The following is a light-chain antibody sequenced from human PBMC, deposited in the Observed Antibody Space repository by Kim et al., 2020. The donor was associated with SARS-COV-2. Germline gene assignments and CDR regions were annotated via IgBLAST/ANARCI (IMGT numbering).Light chain of an antibody. CDR2: DNN. CDR1: TSNIGNNY. Sequence: QSVLTQPPSVSAAPGQRVTISCSGSTSNIGNNYVSWYQQLPGTAPKLLIYDNNKRPSGIPDRFSGSKSGTSATLGITGLQTGDEAVYYCGTWDGGLNPGRVFGGGTRLTVL. CDR3: GTWDGGLNPGRV. J-gene: IGLJ3*02. V-gene: IGLV1-51*01.